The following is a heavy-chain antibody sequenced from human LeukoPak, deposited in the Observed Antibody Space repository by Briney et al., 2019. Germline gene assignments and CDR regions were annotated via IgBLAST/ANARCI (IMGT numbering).Heavy chain of an antibody. Sequence: GGSLRLSCAASGFSFGSHPMNWVRQAPGKGLEWVSGITGSGDYTYYIDSVQGRFTISRDNSKNMLFLQMNSLRAEDKAVYYCAGGVMAARLYYFDYWGRGILVTVSS. CDR2: ITGSGDYT. D-gene: IGHD3-16*01. J-gene: IGHJ4*02. CDR3: AGGVMAARLYYFDY. V-gene: IGHV3-23*01. CDR1: GFSFGSHP.